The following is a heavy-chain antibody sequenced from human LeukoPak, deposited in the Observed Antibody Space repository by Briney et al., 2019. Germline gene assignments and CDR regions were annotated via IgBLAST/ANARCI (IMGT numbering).Heavy chain of an antibody. CDR2: INHSGST. CDR3: ARSNGFGSSPGGDY. D-gene: IGHD6-6*01. J-gene: IGHJ4*02. Sequence: SETLSLTCAVYGGSFSGYYWSWIRQPPGKGLEWIGEINHSGSTNYNPSLKSRVTISVDTSKNQFSLKLSSVTAADTAAYYCARSNGFGSSPGGDYWGQGTLVTVSS. V-gene: IGHV4-34*01. CDR1: GGSFSGYY.